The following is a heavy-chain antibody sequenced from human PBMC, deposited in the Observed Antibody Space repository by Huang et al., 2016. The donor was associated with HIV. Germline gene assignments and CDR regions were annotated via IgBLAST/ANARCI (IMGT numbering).Heavy chain of an antibody. J-gene: IGHJ4*02. Sequence: QVQLVQSGAEVRKPGSSVKVSCRGPGGTLSNYGITWVRQAPGQGLEWMGGIIPFFGTTNYAQKFQGRVTITADEATSTADMELSSLRSEDTAVYYCGRGGAVVGTGVYFDYWGQGTLVTVSS. CDR3: GRGGAVVGTGVYFDY. CDR2: IIPFFGTT. D-gene: IGHD6-19*01. CDR1: GGTLSNYG. V-gene: IGHV1-69*13.